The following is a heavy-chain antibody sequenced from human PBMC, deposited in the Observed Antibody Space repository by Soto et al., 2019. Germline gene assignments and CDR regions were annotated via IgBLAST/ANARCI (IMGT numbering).Heavy chain of an antibody. CDR2: IIPIFGTA. V-gene: IGHV1-69*12. J-gene: IGHJ6*02. D-gene: IGHD3-16*01. Sequence: QVQLVQSGAAVKKPGSSVKVSCKASGGTFSSYAISWVRQAPGQGLEWMGGIIPIFGTANYAQKFQGRVTITADESTSTAYRELSSLRSEDTAVYYCARDLGALGYYGMDVWGQGTTVTVSS. CDR3: ARDLGALGYYGMDV. CDR1: GGTFSSYA.